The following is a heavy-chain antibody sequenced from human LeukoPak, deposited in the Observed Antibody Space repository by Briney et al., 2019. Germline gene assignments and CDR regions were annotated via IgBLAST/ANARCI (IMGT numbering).Heavy chain of an antibody. CDR1: GFTFSSYA. CDR2: ISGSGGST. D-gene: IGHD3-22*01. V-gene: IGHV3-23*01. CDR3: ARDIRHYYDSSGYDREDAFDI. Sequence: PGGSLRLSCAASGFTFSSYAMSWVRQAPGKGLEWVSAISGSGGSTYYADSVKGRFTISRDNSKNTLYLQMNSLRAEDTAVYCCARDIRHYYDSSGYDREDAFDIWGRGTMVTVSS. J-gene: IGHJ3*02.